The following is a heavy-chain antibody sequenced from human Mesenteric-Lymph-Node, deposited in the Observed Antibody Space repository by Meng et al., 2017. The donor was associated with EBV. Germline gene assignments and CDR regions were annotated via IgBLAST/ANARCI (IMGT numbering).Heavy chain of an antibody. J-gene: IGHJ1*01. Sequence: LKKPGASVKSSCKASGYPLPPYAMNWVRQPPGQGLEWMGWRNSKTGDPTYAQRFTGRFVFSVDTSDSTAYLQISGLKAEDTAVYYCARDCAGGNCRAEFQHWGQGTLVTVSS. CDR2: RNSKTGDP. CDR1: GYPLPPYA. V-gene: IGHV7-4-1*02. D-gene: IGHD2-15*01. CDR3: ARDCAGGNCRAEFQH.